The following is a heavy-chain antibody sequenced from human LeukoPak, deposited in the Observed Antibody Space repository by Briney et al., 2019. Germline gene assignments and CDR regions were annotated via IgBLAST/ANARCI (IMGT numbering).Heavy chain of an antibody. J-gene: IGHJ6*02. D-gene: IGHD6-13*01. V-gene: IGHV1-8*01. Sequence: ASVKVSCKASGYSLTSFDINWVRQGSGQGLEWMGWMNPKRGNTGYAPTFQGRVTITRDTSIDAAFMELSSLRPDDTAVYYCARGGSSSSYYNNYGMDVWGQGTTITVSS. CDR3: ARGGSSSSYYNNYGMDV. CDR1: GYSLTSFD. CDR2: MNPKRGNT.